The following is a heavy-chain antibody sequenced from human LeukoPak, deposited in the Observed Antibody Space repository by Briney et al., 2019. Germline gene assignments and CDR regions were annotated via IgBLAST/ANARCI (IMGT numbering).Heavy chain of an antibody. V-gene: IGHV4-59*12. D-gene: IGHD3-10*01. J-gene: IGHJ5*02. CDR2: IYYSGST. CDR3: ARDRGITMVRGVIRSPTGLDP. CDR1: GGSISSYY. Sequence: SETLSLTCTVSGGSISSYYWSWIRQPPGKGLEWIGYIYYSGSTNYNPSLKSRVTISVDTSKNQVSLKLSSVTAAGTAVYYCARDRGITMVRGVIRSPTGLDPWGQGTLVTVSS.